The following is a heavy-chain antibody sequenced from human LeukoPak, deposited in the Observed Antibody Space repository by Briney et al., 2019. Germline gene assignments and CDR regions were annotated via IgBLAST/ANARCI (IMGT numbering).Heavy chain of an antibody. D-gene: IGHD3-9*01. V-gene: IGHV4-39*01. CDR1: GGSISSSSYY. Sequence: SETLSLTCTVSGGSISSSSYYWGWIRQPPGKGLEWIGSIYYSGSTYYNPSLKSRVTIFVDTSKNQFSLKLSSVTAADTAVYYCARFSYYDILTGYYLSPWGQGTLVTVSS. J-gene: IGHJ5*02. CDR3: ARFSYYDILTGYYLSP. CDR2: IYYSGST.